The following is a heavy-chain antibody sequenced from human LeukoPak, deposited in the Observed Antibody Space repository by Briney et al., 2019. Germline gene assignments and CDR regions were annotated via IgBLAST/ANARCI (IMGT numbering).Heavy chain of an antibody. Sequence: PGGSLRLSCAASGFTFSSYGMHWVRQAPGKGLEWVAVISYDGSNKYYADSVKGRFTISRDNSKNTLYLQMNSLRAEDTAVYYCAKDNRPHVEMAPGEVYWGQGTLVTVSS. CDR2: ISYDGSNK. CDR1: GFTFSSYG. D-gene: IGHD5-24*01. J-gene: IGHJ4*02. V-gene: IGHV3-30*18. CDR3: AKDNRPHVEMAPGEVY.